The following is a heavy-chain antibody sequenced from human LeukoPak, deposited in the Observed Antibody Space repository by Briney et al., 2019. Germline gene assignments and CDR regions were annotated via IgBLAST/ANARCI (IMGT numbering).Heavy chain of an antibody. CDR3: ARQIGYSFGYPDY. Sequence: PSETLSLTCTVSGGSISSSPYYWGWIRQPPGKGLEWIGSIHCSGSTYYNPSLKSRVTISVDTSKNQFSLKLSSVTAADTAVHYCARQIGYSFGYPDYWGQGTLVTVSS. CDR1: GGSISSSPYY. V-gene: IGHV4-39*01. CDR2: IHCSGST. J-gene: IGHJ4*02. D-gene: IGHD5-18*01.